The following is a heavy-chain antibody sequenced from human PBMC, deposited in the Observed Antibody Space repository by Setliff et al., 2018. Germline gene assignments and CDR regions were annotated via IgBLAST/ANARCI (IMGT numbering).Heavy chain of an antibody. D-gene: IGHD3-3*01. CDR3: VRDSRITVLGVENYHYMDV. J-gene: IGHJ6*03. Sequence: AASVKVSCKTSGYSFTSYGISWVRQAPGQGLEWMGHITTYNDNTKYAQKFQGRITVTTDLSTSTAYLDLRSLRSDDTAVYYCVRDSRITVLGVENYHYMDVWGRGTTVTVSS. CDR1: GYSFTSYG. CDR2: ITTYNDNT. V-gene: IGHV1-18*01.